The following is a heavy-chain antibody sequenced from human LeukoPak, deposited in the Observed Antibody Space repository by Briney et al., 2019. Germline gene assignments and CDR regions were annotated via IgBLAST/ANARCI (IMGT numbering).Heavy chain of an antibody. CDR1: GLSVSSNY. Sequence: GGSLRLSCAASGLSVSSNYMTWIRQAPGKGLEWVSVIYTGGPTFYADSVKGRFSISRDNSKNIVYLQMNSLRAEDTAVYYCARDPFSGWRNWGQGTLVTVSS. D-gene: IGHD6-19*01. J-gene: IGHJ4*02. V-gene: IGHV3-66*01. CDR3: ARDPFSGWRN. CDR2: IYTGGPT.